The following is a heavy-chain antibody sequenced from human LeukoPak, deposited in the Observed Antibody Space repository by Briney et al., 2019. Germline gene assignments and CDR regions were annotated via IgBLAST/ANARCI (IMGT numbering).Heavy chain of an antibody. J-gene: IGHJ4*02. CDR3: ARGGGKLDY. CDR2: TYYRSKWYY. D-gene: IGHD3-10*01. V-gene: IGHV6-1*01. CDR1: GDSVSSNTTG. Sequence: SQTLSLTCDISGDSVSSNTTGWNWIRQSPSRGLEWLGRTYYRSKWYYDYAVSVKSRITINPDTSKNQFSLQLNSVTPEDTAVYYCARGGGKLDYWGQGTLVTVSS.